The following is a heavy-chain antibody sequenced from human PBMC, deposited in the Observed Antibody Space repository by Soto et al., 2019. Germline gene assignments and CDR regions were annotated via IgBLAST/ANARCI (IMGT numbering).Heavy chain of an antibody. CDR1: GYTSTVYY. CDR2: INPNSGGT. Sequence: ASVKVSCKASGYTSTVYYMPLERHAPGQGLEWMGWINPNSGGTKYAQKFQGRVTMSRDTTISKAYMELSRLRSDDTAVYYCAGWGSYRSRNFDYWGQGTLVTVSS. D-gene: IGHD3-10*01. V-gene: IGHV1-2*02. CDR3: AGWGSYRSRNFDY. J-gene: IGHJ4*02.